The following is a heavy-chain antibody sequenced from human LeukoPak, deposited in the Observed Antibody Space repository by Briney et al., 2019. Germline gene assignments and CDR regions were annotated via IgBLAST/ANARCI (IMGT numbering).Heavy chain of an antibody. CDR2: INHSGST. CDR3: ARQRKDIVVVPAAVSNAFDI. J-gene: IGHJ3*02. D-gene: IGHD2-2*01. Sequence: ASETLSLTRAVYGGSFRGFFWGWVRQPPGKGLEWVGGINHSGSTNYNPSLKSRVTISVDTSKNQFSLKLSSVTAADTAVYYCARQRKDIVVVPAAVSNAFDIWGQGTMVTVSS. V-gene: IGHV4-34*01. CDR1: GGSFRGFF.